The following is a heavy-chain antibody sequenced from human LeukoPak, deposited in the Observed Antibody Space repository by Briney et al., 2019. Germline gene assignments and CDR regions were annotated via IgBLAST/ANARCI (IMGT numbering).Heavy chain of an antibody. CDR3: AKEESYYYDSSGYPGAWY. Sequence: PGGSLRLSCAASGFTFDDYAMHWVRQAPGKGLEWVSGISWNSGSIGYADSVKGRFTISRDNAKNSLYLQMNSLRAEDTALYYCAKEESYYYDSSGYPGAWYWGQGTLVTVSS. V-gene: IGHV3-9*01. CDR1: GFTFDDYA. J-gene: IGHJ4*02. D-gene: IGHD3-22*01. CDR2: ISWNSGSI.